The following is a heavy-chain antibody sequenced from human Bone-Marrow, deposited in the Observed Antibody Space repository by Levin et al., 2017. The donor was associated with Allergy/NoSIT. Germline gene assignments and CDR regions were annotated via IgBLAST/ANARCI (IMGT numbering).Heavy chain of an antibody. Sequence: GGSLRLSCTGSGFTFSSSGMHWVRQAPGKGLEWLAVISYDGNNEYYADSVKGRLTISRDNSENTLYLQINNLRDGDTAVYFCAKHVYNYGPLDSWGQGTLITVSS. J-gene: IGHJ5*01. D-gene: IGHD5-18*01. CDR2: ISYDGNNE. CDR1: GFTFSSSG. CDR3: AKHVYNYGPLDS. V-gene: IGHV3-30*18.